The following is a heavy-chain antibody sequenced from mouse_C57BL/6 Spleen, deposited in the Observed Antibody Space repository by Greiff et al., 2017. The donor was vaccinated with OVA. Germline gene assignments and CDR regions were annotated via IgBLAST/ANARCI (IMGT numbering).Heavy chain of an antibody. CDR2: IDPSDSYT. D-gene: IGHD1-1*01. CDR3: ARYYGSSHYYAMDY. J-gene: IGHJ4*01. V-gene: IGHV1-69*01. Sequence: VQLQQPGAELVMPGASVKLSCKASGYTFTSYWMHWVKQRPGQGLEWIGEIDPSDSYTNYNQKFKGKSTLTVDKSSSTAYMQLSSLTSEDSAVYYCARYYGSSHYYAMDYWGQGTSVTVSS. CDR1: GYTFTSYW.